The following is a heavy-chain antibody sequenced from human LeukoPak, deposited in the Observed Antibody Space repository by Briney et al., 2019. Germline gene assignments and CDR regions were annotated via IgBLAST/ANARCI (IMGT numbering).Heavy chain of an antibody. CDR2: IKQDGGDK. V-gene: IGHV3-7*01. Sequence: GGSLRLSCAASGSTISTYWMSWVRQAPGKGLEWVANIKQDGGDKYYVDSVKGRFTISRDNAKNSLSLQMNGLRAEDTAVYYCATVRSGYVFDYWGQGTLVTVSS. CDR1: GSTISTYW. D-gene: IGHD3-3*01. J-gene: IGHJ4*02. CDR3: ATVRSGYVFDY.